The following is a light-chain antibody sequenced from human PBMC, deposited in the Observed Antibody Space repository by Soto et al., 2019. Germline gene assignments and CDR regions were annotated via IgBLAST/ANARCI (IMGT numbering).Light chain of an antibody. Sequence: EIVMTQSPDTLSVSPGEGATLSCRASQSIRSNLAWYQQRPVRAPRLLMYGASTRADGIPARFTGSGAGTEFSLAISSRQSEDFVVYYCQQYHIWPPWTSGQGTKVELK. CDR2: GAS. CDR3: QQYHIWPPWT. CDR1: QSIRSN. J-gene: IGKJ1*01. V-gene: IGKV3-15*01.